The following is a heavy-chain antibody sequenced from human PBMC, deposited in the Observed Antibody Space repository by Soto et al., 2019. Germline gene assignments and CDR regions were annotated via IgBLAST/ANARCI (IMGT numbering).Heavy chain of an antibody. Sequence: SETLSLTCTVSGGSISSYYWSWIRQPPGKGLEWIGYIYYSGSTNYNPSLKSRVTISVDTSKNQFSLKLSSVTAADTAVYYCARESKLRGYDLEDDAFDIWGQGTMVTVS. CDR2: IYYSGST. J-gene: IGHJ3*02. CDR3: ARESKLRGYDLEDDAFDI. CDR1: GGSISSYY. D-gene: IGHD5-12*01. V-gene: IGHV4-59*12.